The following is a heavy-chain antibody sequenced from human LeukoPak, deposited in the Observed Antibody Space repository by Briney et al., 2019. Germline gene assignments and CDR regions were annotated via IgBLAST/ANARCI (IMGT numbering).Heavy chain of an antibody. J-gene: IGHJ4*02. CDR1: GYTFTDYY. CDR2: IIPNNGVT. CDR3: VRVQDAINPPDH. V-gene: IGHV1-2*02. Sequence: ASVKVSCKASGYTFTDYYLHWVRQAPGQGLELMGWIIPNNGVTNYAQKFQHRVTMTRDTSMSTAYMELSRLTSDDTAIYFCVRVQDAINPPDHWGQGTLVTVSS. D-gene: IGHD3-9*01.